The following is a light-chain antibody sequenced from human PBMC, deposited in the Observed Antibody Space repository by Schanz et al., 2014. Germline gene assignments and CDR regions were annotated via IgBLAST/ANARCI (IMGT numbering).Light chain of an antibody. CDR3: QSYDSSLAGWV. CDR1: SSNIGAGYD. V-gene: IGLV1-40*01. CDR2: GNS. J-gene: IGLJ3*02. Sequence: QSVLTQPPSVSGAPGQRVTISCTGSSSNIGAGYDVHWYQQLPGTAPKLLIYGNSNRPSGGPGRFSGSKSATSASLAITGLQAEDEADYYCQSYDSSLAGWVFGGGTKLTVL.